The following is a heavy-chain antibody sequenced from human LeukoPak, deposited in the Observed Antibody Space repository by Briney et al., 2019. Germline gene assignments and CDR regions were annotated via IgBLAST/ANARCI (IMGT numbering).Heavy chain of an antibody. V-gene: IGHV4-61*09. J-gene: IGHJ4*02. CDR2: LYTSGST. Sequence: SETLSLTCTVSGGATSSWMYYWTWIRQPAGKGLEWIGHLYTSGSTTYNPSLQSRVTISAHTSKNQFSLRLTSVTAADTAVYYCARAGGSVGWYGTIDSWGQGMLVTVSS. CDR3: ARAGGSVGWYGTIDS. CDR1: GGATSSWMYY. D-gene: IGHD6-19*01.